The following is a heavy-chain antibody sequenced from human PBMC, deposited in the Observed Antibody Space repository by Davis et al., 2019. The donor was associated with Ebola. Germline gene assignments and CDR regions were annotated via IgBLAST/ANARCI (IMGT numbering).Heavy chain of an antibody. J-gene: IGHJ6*02. CDR1: GFTFSSYG. CDR3: ARSDGNSGSYYYYYYSMDV. Sequence: GESLKISCAASGFTFSSYGMHWVRQAPGKGLECVAVISYDGNQKYYADSVKGRFTISREHSKNSIFLQLNSLRAEDTAVYYCARSDGNSGSYYYYYYSMDVWGQGTTVTVSS. V-gene: IGHV3-30*03. CDR2: ISYDGNQK. D-gene: IGHD1-26*01.